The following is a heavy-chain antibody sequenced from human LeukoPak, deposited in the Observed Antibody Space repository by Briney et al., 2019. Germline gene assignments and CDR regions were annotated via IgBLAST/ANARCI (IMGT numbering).Heavy chain of an antibody. Sequence: GGSLRLSCAASGFTFSSYAMSWVRQAPGKGLEWVSAISGSGGSTYYADSVKGRFTISRDNSKNTLYLQMNSLRAEDTAVYFCAKVLRYSSSWFYDYWGQGTLVTVSS. D-gene: IGHD6-13*01. V-gene: IGHV3-23*01. CDR3: AKVLRYSSSWFYDY. J-gene: IGHJ4*02. CDR2: ISGSGGST. CDR1: GFTFSSYA.